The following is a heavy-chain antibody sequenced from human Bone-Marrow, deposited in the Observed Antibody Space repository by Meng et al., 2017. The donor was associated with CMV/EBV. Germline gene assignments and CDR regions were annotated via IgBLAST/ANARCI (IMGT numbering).Heavy chain of an antibody. J-gene: IGHJ6*02. CDR3: AGGYSSSWWSGFGSYYYYGMDV. V-gene: IGHV3-30*02. CDR2: IRYDGSNK. Sequence: GESLKISCAASGFMFRSYWMHWVRQAPGKGLEWVAFIRYDGSNKYYADSVKGRFTISRDNSKNTLYLQMSSLRAEDTAVYYCAGGYSSSWWSGFGSYYYYGMDVWGQGTTVTVSS. CDR1: GFMFRSYW. D-gene: IGHD6-13*01.